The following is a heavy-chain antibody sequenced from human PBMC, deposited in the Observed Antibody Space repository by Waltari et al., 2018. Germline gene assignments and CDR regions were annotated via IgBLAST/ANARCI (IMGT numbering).Heavy chain of an antibody. V-gene: IGHV1-69*01. J-gene: IGHJ6*02. CDR2: IIPIFGTA. CDR3: ARDRGAPDTMIVVGDYYGMDV. Sequence: GIIPIFGTANYAQKFQGRVTITADESTSTAYMELSSLRSEDTAVYYCARDRGAPDTMIVVGDYYGMDVWGQGTTVTVSS. D-gene: IGHD3-22*01.